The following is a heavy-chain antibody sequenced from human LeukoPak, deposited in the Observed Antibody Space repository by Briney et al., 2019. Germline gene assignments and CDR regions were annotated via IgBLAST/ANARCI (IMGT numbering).Heavy chain of an antibody. J-gene: IGHJ5*02. D-gene: IGHD3-22*01. Sequence: GGSLRLSCAASGFTFSSYAMSWVRQAPGKGLEWVSAISGSGGSTYYADSVKGRFTISRDNSKNTLYLQMNSLRAENTAVYYCARDLGQYYDTSDNWFDPWGQGTLVTVSS. CDR1: GFTFSSYA. CDR2: ISGSGGST. V-gene: IGHV3-23*01. CDR3: ARDLGQYYDTSDNWFDP.